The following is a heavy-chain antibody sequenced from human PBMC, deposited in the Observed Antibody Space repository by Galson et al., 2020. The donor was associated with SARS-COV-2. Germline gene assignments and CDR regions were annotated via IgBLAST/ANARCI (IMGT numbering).Heavy chain of an antibody. Sequence: TGGSLRLSCAASGFTFSSCWMHWVRQAPGTGLVWVLRINSDGSSTSYADSVKGRFTISRDNAKNTLYLQMNSLRAEDTAVYYCARVGTRSGWKYYFDYWGQGTLVTVSS. D-gene: IGHD6-19*01. CDR2: INSDGSST. V-gene: IGHV3-74*01. CDR3: ARVGTRSGWKYYFDY. CDR1: GFTFSSCW. J-gene: IGHJ4*02.